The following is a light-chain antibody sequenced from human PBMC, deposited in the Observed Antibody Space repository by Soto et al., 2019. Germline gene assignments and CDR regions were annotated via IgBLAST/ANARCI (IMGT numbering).Light chain of an antibody. V-gene: IGLV1-40*01. CDR1: SSNIGAGYD. J-gene: IGLJ2*01. CDR3: QSYDSSLSVHVV. CDR2: GNS. Sequence: QLVLTQPPSVSGAPGQRVTISCTGSSSNIGAGYDVHWYQQLPGTAPKLLIYGNSNRPSGVPDRFSGSKSGTSASLAITGLQAEDEADYYCQSYDSSLSVHVVFGGGTKVTVL.